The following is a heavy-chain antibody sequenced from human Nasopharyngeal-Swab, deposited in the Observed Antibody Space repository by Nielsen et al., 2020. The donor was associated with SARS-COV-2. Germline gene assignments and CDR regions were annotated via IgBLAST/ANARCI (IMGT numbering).Heavy chain of an antibody. D-gene: IGHD4/OR15-4a*01. J-gene: IGHJ4*02. CDR3: ARDAPAGAFY. CDR2: IAHDASNE. Sequence: GGSLRLSCAASGFTFSSFGMHWVRQAPGKGLEWVAFIAHDASNEYYGDSVKGRFSISRDSSKNTLYLQMDSLRGEDTAVYYCARDAPAGAFYWGRGTLVTVSS. CDR1: GFTFSSFG. V-gene: IGHV3-30*03.